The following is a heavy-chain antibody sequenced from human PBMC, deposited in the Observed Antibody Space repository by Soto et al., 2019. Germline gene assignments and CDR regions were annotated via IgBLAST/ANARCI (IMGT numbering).Heavy chain of an antibody. V-gene: IGHV4-31*03. J-gene: IGHJ5*02. CDR1: GGSISSGGYY. D-gene: IGHD1-1*01. CDR3: VRDGTKTLRDWFDP. Sequence: SETLSLTCTVSGGSISSGGYYWSWIRQHPGKGLEWIGYIYYSGSTDYNPSLKSRVMMSVDTSKKQFSLKLRSVTAADTAVYYCVRDGTKTLRDWFDPWGQGISVTVSS. CDR2: IYYSGST.